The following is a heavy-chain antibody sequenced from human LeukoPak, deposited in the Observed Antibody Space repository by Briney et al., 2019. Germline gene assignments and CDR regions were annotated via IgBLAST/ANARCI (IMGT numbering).Heavy chain of an antibody. CDR1: GFTFSSYA. D-gene: IGHD3-10*01. J-gene: IGHJ6*02. CDR3: AKHLMVRGVVTRNYYYYYGMDV. Sequence: GGSLRLSCAASGFTFSSYAMSWVRQAPGKGLEWVSAISGSGGSTYYADSVKGRFTISRDNPKNTLYLQMNSLRAEDTAVYYCAKHLMVRGVVTRNYYYYYGMDVWGQGTTVTVSS. CDR2: ISGSGGST. V-gene: IGHV3-23*01.